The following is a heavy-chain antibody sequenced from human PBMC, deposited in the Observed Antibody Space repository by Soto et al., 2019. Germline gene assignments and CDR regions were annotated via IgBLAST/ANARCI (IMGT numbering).Heavy chain of an antibody. Sequence: EVQLVESGGGLVQPGGSLRLSCAASGFTFNRYWMKWVRQAPGRGLEWMGNINQEGSEKHYVESVKGRFTISRDNAKDSVYLQMISLKAEDTAMYYCARGGYDYSNPFDYWGQGTLVTVSS. V-gene: IGHV3-7*04. CDR1: GFTFNRYW. J-gene: IGHJ4*02. CDR3: ARGGYDYSNPFDY. D-gene: IGHD4-4*01. CDR2: INQEGSEK.